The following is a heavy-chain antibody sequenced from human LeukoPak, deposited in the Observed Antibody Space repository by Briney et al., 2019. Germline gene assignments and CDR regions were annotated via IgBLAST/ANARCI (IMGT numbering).Heavy chain of an antibody. CDR1: GFTFSSYW. D-gene: IGHD3-22*01. CDR3: ARGGYYDSSGYRDAFDI. CDR2: IKQDGSEK. J-gene: IGHJ3*02. Sequence: PGGSLRLSCAASGFTFSSYWMSWVRQAPGKGLEWVANIKQDGSEKYYVDYVKGRFTISRDNAKNSLYLQMNSLRAEATAVYYCARGGYYDSSGYRDAFDIWGQGTMVTVSS. V-gene: IGHV3-7*01.